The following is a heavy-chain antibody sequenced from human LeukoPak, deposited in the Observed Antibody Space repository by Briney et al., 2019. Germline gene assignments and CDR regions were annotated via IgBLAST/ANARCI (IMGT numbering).Heavy chain of an antibody. J-gene: IGHJ4*02. CDR1: EFIFSDYA. CDR2: IKSKTDGGTT. D-gene: IGHD6-6*01. V-gene: IGHV3-15*01. Sequence: GGSLRLSCAASEFIFSDYAMGWVRQAPGKGLEWVGRIKSKTDGGTTDYAAPVKGRFTISRDDSKNTLYLQMNSLKTEDTAVYYCTTGDSSLSLDYWGQGTLVTVSS. CDR3: TTGDSSLSLDY.